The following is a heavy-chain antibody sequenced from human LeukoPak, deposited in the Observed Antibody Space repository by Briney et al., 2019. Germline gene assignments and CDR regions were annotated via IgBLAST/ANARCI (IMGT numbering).Heavy chain of an antibody. J-gene: IGHJ6*03. V-gene: IGHV1-2*02. Sequence: GASVKVSCKASGYTFTGYYMHWVRQAPGQGLEWMGWINPNSGGTNYAQKFQGRVTMTRDTSISTAYMELSRLRSDDTAVYYCARGDIVVVPAAPPGYYYYFMDVWGKGTTVTVSS. CDR3: ARGDIVVVPAAPPGYYYYFMDV. CDR2: INPNSGGT. CDR1: GYTFTGYY. D-gene: IGHD2-2*01.